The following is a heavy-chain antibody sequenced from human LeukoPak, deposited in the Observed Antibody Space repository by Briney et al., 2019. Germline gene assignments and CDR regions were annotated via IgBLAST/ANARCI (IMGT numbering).Heavy chain of an antibody. J-gene: IGHJ1*01. CDR1: GFTFSSYA. Sequence: HPGRSLRLSCAASGFTFSSYAMHWVRQAPGKGLEWVAVISYDGSNKYYAESVKGRFTISRDNSKNTLYLQMNSLRGEDTAVYYCARGYCGGDCYGDWGQGTLVTVSS. V-gene: IGHV3-30-3*01. D-gene: IGHD2-21*02. CDR2: ISYDGSNK. CDR3: ARGYCGGDCYGD.